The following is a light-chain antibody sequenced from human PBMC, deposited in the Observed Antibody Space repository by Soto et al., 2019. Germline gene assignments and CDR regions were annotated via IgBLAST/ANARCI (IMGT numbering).Light chain of an antibody. CDR1: QTISSW. V-gene: IGKV1-5*03. CDR3: QHYNSYSEA. J-gene: IGKJ1*01. CDR2: KAS. Sequence: DIPMPQSACTRSGSVRDSVTLTCRASQTISSWLAWYQQKPGKAPKLLIYKASTLKSGVPSRFSGSGSGTEFTLTISSLQPDDFATYYCQHYNSYSEAFGQGTKVDIK.